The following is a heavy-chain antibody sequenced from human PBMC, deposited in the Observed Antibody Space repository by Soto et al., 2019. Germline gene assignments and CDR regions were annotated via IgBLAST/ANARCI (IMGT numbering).Heavy chain of an antibody. V-gene: IGHV3-48*02. J-gene: IGHJ6*02. CDR2: ISSSSSTI. CDR3: ARLTLRHYYYGMDV. D-gene: IGHD3-16*01. Sequence: EVQLVESGGGLVQPGGSLRLSCAASGFTFSSYSMNWVRQAPGKGLEWVSYISSSSSTIYYADSVKGRFTISRDNAKNSLYLQMNSLRDEDTAVYYCARLTLRHYYYGMDVWGQGTTVTVSS. CDR1: GFTFSSYS.